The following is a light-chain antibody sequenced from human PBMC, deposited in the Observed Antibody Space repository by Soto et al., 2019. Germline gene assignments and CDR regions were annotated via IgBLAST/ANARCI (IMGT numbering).Light chain of an antibody. V-gene: IGKV3-20*01. CDR2: GAS. CDR3: HQYGSSPAT. Sequence: IVLTQSPGTLSLSPGERATLSCRASQSVSSYLAWYQQKPGQAPRLLIYGASNRATGIPDRFSGSGSGTDFTLTISRLEPEDFAVYYCHQYGSSPATFGQGTRVDIK. J-gene: IGKJ1*01. CDR1: QSVSSY.